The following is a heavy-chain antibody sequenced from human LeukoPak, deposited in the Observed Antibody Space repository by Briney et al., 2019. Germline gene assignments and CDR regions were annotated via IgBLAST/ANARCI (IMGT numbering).Heavy chain of an antibody. V-gene: IGHV3-48*03. D-gene: IGHD3-10*01. CDR1: GFTFSSYE. Sequence: GGSLRLSCAASGFTFSSYEMNWVRQAPGKGLEWVSYISSSGSTIYYADSVKGRFTISRDNAKNSLYLQMNSLRAEDTAVYYYARYYYGSGSFYYYYYMDVWGQGTLVTVSS. J-gene: IGHJ6*03. CDR2: ISSSGSTI. CDR3: ARYYYGSGSFYYYYYMDV.